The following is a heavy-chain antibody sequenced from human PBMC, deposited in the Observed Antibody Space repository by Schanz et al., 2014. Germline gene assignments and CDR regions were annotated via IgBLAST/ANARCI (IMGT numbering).Heavy chain of an antibody. CDR1: GYTVSSNY. CDR2: IYNGGGGRT. V-gene: IGHV3-53*01. Sequence: EVQLVESGGGLIQPEGSLRLSCAASGYTVSSNYMSWVRQAPGKGLEWVSVIYNGGGGRTYYADSVKGRFTISSDNSKNTLFLQMNSLRVEDTAIYYCVRDYNWGFDNWGQGTLVTVSS. D-gene: IGHD7-27*01. J-gene: IGHJ4*02. CDR3: VRDYNWGFDN.